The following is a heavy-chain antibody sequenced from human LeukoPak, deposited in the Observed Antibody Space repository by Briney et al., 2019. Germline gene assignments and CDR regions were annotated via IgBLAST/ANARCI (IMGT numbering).Heavy chain of an antibody. CDR2: IYTSGST. V-gene: IGHV4-61*02. Sequence: PPETLSLTCTVSGGSISSGSYYWSWIRQPAGKGLEWIGRIYTSGSTNYNPSLKSRVTISVDTSKNQFSLKLSSVTAADTAVYYCARDSPTTSFDYWGQGTLVTVSS. CDR1: GGSISSGSYY. D-gene: IGHD1-26*01. J-gene: IGHJ4*02. CDR3: ARDSPTTSFDY.